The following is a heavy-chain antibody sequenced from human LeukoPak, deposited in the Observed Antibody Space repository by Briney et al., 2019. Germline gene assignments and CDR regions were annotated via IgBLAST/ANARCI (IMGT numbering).Heavy chain of an antibody. CDR3: ATDFYDST. V-gene: IGHV3-15*07. J-gene: IGHJ5*02. CDR1: GFNFDNAW. D-gene: IGHD2/OR15-2a*01. Sequence: GGSLRLSCATSGFNFDNAWMNWVQQAPGKGLEWVGRIRSNSDGGAIDYAAPVKGRFALSRDDSKNTLYLQMNSLQTEDTAMYYCATDFYDSTWGQGTLVTVSS. CDR2: IRSNSDGGAI.